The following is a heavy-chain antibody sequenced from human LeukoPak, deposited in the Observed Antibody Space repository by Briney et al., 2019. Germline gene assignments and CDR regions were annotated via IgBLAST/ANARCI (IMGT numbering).Heavy chain of an antibody. CDR3: ARDLGRFGELSTFDY. V-gene: IGHV3-7*03. D-gene: IGHD3-10*01. CDR2: IKQDGSEK. Sequence: GGSLRLSCAASGFTFSSYWMSWVRQAPGKGLEWVANIKQDGSEKYYVDSVKGRFTISRDNAKNSLYLQMNSLGAEDTAVYYCARDLGRFGELSTFDYWGQGTLVTVSS. CDR1: GFTFSSYW. J-gene: IGHJ4*02.